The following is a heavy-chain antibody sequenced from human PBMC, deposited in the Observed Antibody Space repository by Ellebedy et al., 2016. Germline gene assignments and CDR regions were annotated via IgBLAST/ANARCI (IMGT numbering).Heavy chain of an antibody. J-gene: IGHJ5*02. CDR3: ARHRYSYGDNWFDR. D-gene: IGHD5-18*01. CDR2: IYYTEST. Sequence: GSLRLSXAVYGGSFSGYYWGWIRQPPGKGLEWIGSIYYTESTYYNPSLKSRVTIFVDTSKNQFSLKLSSVTAADTAVYYCARHRYSYGDNWFDRWGQGTLVTVSS. CDR1: GGSFSGYY. V-gene: IGHV4-39*01.